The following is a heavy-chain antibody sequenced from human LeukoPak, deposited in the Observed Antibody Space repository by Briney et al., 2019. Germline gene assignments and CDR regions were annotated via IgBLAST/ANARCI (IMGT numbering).Heavy chain of an antibody. CDR2: ISGSGGRT. Sequence: AGGSLRLSCAASGLTFSSYGMHWVRQAPGTGLEWVSAISGSGGRTYYRDAVKGRFTISRDNSKNTLYLQMNSLRAEDTAVYYCASYAGKGWAFDIWGQGTMVTVSS. J-gene: IGHJ3*02. CDR1: GLTFSSYG. D-gene: IGHD2-15*01. CDR3: ASYAGKGWAFDI. V-gene: IGHV3-23*01.